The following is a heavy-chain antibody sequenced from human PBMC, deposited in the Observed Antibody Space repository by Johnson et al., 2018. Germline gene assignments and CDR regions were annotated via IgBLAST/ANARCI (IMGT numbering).Heavy chain of an antibody. J-gene: IGHJ6*03. CDR1: GGSISSYY. V-gene: IGHV4-59*01. CDR2: IYYSGST. CDR3: ARGFNYSYYMDV. Sequence: QVQLQESGPGLVKASETLSLTCTVSGGSISSYYWSWIRQPPGKGLEWIGYIYYSGSTNYNPSLKSRVTISVDTSKNQFSLKLSSGTAADTAGYYCARGFNYSYYMDVWGKGTTVTVSS.